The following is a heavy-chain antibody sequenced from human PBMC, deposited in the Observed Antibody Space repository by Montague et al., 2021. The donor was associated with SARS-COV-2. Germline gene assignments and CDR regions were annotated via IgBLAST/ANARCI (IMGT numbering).Heavy chain of an antibody. CDR1: GFTFSTYA. CDR3: AKVYLVTVVTPIGFPVDWYFDL. V-gene: IGHV3-23*01. Sequence: SLRLSCAASGFTFSTYAMSWVRQAPEKGLEWVSTISGSGGSTYYADSVKGRFTISRDNSKNTLYLQMTSLRAEDTAVYYCAKVYLVTVVTPIGFPVDWYFDLWGRGTLVTVSS. J-gene: IGHJ2*01. CDR2: ISGSGGST. D-gene: IGHD4-23*01.